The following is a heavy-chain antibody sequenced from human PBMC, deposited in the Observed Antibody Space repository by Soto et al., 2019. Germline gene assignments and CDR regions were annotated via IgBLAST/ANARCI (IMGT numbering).Heavy chain of an antibody. CDR2: IIPISDTT. V-gene: IGHV1-69*01. J-gene: IGHJ6*01. D-gene: IGHD2-2*01. Sequence: QVQLVQSGAEVKKPGSSVKVSCKASGGTFSSYAISWVRQAPGQGLEWMGGIIPISDTTNYAQKFQGRVTITADESTSTAYMELSSLRSEDTAVYYCARSQGSSTSLEIYYYYYYGMDVWEQGTTVTVSS. CDR1: GGTFSSYA. CDR3: ARSQGSSTSLEIYYYYYYGMDV.